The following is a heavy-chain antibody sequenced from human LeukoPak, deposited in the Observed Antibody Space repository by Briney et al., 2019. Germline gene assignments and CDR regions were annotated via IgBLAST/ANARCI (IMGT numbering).Heavy chain of an antibody. D-gene: IGHD3-22*01. J-gene: IGHJ4*02. CDR1: GYTFTGYF. CDR2: INPNSGGT. Sequence: ASVKVSCKASGYTFTGYFIHWVRQAPGQGLEWMGWINPNSGGTNYAQKFQGRVTMTRDTSISTAYMELSRLRSDDTAVYYCAVPDSSGYSEWVFDYWGQGTLVTVSS. CDR3: AVPDSSGYSEWVFDY. V-gene: IGHV1-2*02.